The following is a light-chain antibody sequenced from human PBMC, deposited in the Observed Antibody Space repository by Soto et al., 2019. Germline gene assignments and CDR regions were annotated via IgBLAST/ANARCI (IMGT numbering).Light chain of an antibody. CDR3: QQLNSYTL. Sequence: DIQLTQSPSFLSASVGDRVTITCRASQGISSYLAWYQQKPGKAPKLLIYAASTLQSGVPSRFSGSGSGTEFTLNISSLQPEDFATYYCQQLNSYTLFGPGTKVDIK. CDR2: AAS. CDR1: QGISSY. V-gene: IGKV1-9*01. J-gene: IGKJ3*01.